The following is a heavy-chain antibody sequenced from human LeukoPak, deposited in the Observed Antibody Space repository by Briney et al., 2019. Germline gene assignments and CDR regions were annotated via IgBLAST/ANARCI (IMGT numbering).Heavy chain of an antibody. V-gene: IGHV1-69*01. CDR1: GGTFSSYA. J-gene: IGHJ4*02. Sequence: ASVKVSCKASGGTFSSYAISWVRQAPGQGLEWMGGIIPIFGTANYAQKLQGRVTITADESTSTAYMELSSLRSEDTAVYYCARADGIDSSFDYWGQGTLVTVSS. D-gene: IGHD3-22*01. CDR3: ARADGIDSSFDY. CDR2: IIPIFGTA.